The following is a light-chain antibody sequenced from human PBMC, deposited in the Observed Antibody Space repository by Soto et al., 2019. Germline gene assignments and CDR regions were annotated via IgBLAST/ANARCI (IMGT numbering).Light chain of an antibody. J-gene: IGKJ1*01. CDR3: QHCSSYGT. CDR2: HAC. Sequence: DIVMTQSPATLPLSLGDRVTITCRASQSIDRWLAWYQQRPGKATKILIYHACSLETRVPSRFSGSGSGTEFTLIISRLQHDDSAYYYCQHCSSYGTFGQGTKVDIK. CDR1: QSIDRW. V-gene: IGKV1-5*01.